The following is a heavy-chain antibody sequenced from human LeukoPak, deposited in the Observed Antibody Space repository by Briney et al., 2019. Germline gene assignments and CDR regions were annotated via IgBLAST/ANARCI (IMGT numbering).Heavy chain of an antibody. D-gene: IGHD3-22*01. Sequence: GGSLRLSCVASGFRFRNYGMHWVRQGPGKGLEWVSFIQYDGSNKYYADSVKGRFTISRDNSKNTLYLQMNSLRAEDTAVYYCAKGSKAVVFTRDHYMDVWGKGTTVTISS. V-gene: IGHV3-30*02. J-gene: IGHJ6*03. CDR2: IQYDGSNK. CDR1: GFRFRNYG. CDR3: AKGSKAVVFTRDHYMDV.